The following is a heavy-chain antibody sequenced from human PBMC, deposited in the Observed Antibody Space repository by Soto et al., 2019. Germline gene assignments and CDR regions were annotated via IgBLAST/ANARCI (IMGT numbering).Heavy chain of an antibody. V-gene: IGHV4-34*01. Sequence: SETLSLTCAVYGGSFSGYYWTWIRQPPGTGLEWIGEINHSGSTNYNPSLKSRITINPDTSKNHFSLQLNSVSPEDTAVYYCVRLVGNSWLDYWGQGTLVTVSS. J-gene: IGHJ4*02. CDR3: VRLVGNSWLDY. D-gene: IGHD6-13*01. CDR1: GGSFSGYY. CDR2: INHSGST.